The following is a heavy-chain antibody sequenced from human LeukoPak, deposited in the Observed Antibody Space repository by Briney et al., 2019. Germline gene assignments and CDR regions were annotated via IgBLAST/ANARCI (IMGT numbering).Heavy chain of an antibody. V-gene: IGHV4-30-2*03. CDR2: IYYSGST. CDR1: GGSISSGGYS. Sequence: SETLSLTCAVSGGSISSGGYSWSWIRQPPGKGLEWIGSIYYSGSTYYNPSLKSRVTISVDTSKNQFSLKLSSVTAADTAVYYCARRRITIFGVPSPPDYWGQGTLVTVSS. J-gene: IGHJ4*02. CDR3: ARRRITIFGVPSPPDY. D-gene: IGHD3-3*01.